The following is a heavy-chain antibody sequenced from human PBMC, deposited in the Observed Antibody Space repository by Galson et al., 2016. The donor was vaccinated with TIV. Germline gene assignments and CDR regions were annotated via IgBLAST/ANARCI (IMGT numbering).Heavy chain of an antibody. CDR3: ARDRYRFGNYFDF. V-gene: IGHV1-46*01. D-gene: IGHD5-12*01. CDR1: GYTFTSYY. Sequence: SVKVSCKASGYTFTSYYMHWVRQAPGQGLEWMGIINPSGGSTTYAQKFQGRVTMTRDMSTTTVHMELSSLRSEDTAVYYCARDRYRFGNYFDFWGQGTLVTVSS. J-gene: IGHJ4*02. CDR2: INPSGGST.